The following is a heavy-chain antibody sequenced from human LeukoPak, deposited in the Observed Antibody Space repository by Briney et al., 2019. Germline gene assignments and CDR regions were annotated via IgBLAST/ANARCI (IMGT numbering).Heavy chain of an antibody. CDR3: VRGTPTPGMDY. Sequence: ASVKVSCKASGYPFSAHFLNWVRQAPGQGLEWMGNIDTTTGNPKYAQDFTGRFVFSLDTSVSTAYLQITSLKADDTAAYYCVRGTPTPGMDYWGQGTQVTVSS. D-gene: IGHD3-10*01. CDR2: IDTTTGNP. J-gene: IGHJ4*02. CDR1: GYPFSAHF. V-gene: IGHV7-4-1*02.